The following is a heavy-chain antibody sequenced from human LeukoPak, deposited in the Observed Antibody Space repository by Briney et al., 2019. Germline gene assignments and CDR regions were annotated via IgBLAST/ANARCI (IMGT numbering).Heavy chain of an antibody. D-gene: IGHD1-26*01. Sequence: GGSLRLSCAASGFTFSSYSMNWVRQAPGKGLEWVSSISSSSGYIYYADSVKGRFTISRDNAKNSLYLQMNSLRAEDTAVYYCARDEGGSYFHSLAFYWGQGTLVTVSS. CDR3: ARDEGGSYFHSLAFY. J-gene: IGHJ4*02. CDR1: GFTFSSYS. V-gene: IGHV3-21*01. CDR2: ISSSSGYI.